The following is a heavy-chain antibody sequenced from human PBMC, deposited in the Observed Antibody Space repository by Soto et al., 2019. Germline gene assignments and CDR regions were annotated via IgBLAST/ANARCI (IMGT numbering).Heavy chain of an antibody. CDR3: AKDRYGDYGGIDY. J-gene: IGHJ4*02. V-gene: IGHV3-23*01. CDR1: GFTFSTYA. Sequence: PGGSLRLSCAASGFTFSTYAMIWVRKTTGKGLEWVSVITGSGGRTYYADSVKGRFTISRDTSKKTLFLQMNSLRAEDTAVYYCAKDRYGDYGGIDYWGQGTMVTVSS. D-gene: IGHD4-17*01. CDR2: ITGSGGRT.